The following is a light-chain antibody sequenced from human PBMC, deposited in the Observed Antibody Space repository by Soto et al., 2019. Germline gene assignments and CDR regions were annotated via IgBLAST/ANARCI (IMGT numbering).Light chain of an antibody. CDR1: QSVSSSY. CDR3: QQYGSSPFIT. J-gene: IGKJ5*01. CDR2: GAS. V-gene: IGKV3-20*01. Sequence: EIVLTQSPGTLSLSPGERATLSCRASQSVSSSYLAWYQQKPGQAPRLLIYGASSRATGIPDRFSGSGSGTDFAFTISRLEPEDFAVYYCQQYGSSPFITFGQGTRLEIK.